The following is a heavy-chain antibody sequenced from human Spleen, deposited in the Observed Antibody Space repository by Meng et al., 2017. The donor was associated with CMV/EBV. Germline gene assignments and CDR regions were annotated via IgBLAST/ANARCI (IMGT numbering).Heavy chain of an antibody. D-gene: IGHD6-19*01. Sequence: GGSLRLSCAASGFTFTDYYMSWLRQAPGKGLEGVSYISSGGSTIYSADSVKGRFTISRDNAKNTLYLQRNSLRAEDTAVYYCASAKAVTGILRGDDAFDIWGQGTTVTVSS. J-gene: IGHJ3*02. CDR2: ISSGGSTI. CDR3: ASAKAVTGILRGDDAFDI. V-gene: IGHV3-11*01. CDR1: GFTFTDYY.